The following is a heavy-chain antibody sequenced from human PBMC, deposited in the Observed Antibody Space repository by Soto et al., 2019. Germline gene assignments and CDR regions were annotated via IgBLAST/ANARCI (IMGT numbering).Heavy chain of an antibody. CDR1: GYTFASYG. Sequence: GASVKVSCKASGYTFASYGISWVRQAPGQGLEWMGRISPILGIANYAQKFQGRVTITADKSTSTAYMELSSLRSEDTAAYYCARESAGRDEFESSGDFDYWGQGTLVTVSS. CDR2: ISPILGIA. CDR3: ARESAGRDEFESSGDFDY. D-gene: IGHD3-22*01. J-gene: IGHJ4*02. V-gene: IGHV1-69*04.